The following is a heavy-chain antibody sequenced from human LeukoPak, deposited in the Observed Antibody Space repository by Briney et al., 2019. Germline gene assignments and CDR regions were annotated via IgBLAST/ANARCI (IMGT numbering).Heavy chain of an antibody. CDR1: GFTFSTSG. Sequence: GKSLRLSCAASGFTFSTSGMHWIRQAPGKGLEWVAVISYDGGNTYYADSVKGRFTISRDNSKNTVFLQMHSLRGDDTAVYYCARVAGSSGYYRFDPWGQGTLVAVSS. CDR2: ISYDGGNT. J-gene: IGHJ5*02. V-gene: IGHV3-30*03. CDR3: ARVAGSSGYYRFDP. D-gene: IGHD3-22*01.